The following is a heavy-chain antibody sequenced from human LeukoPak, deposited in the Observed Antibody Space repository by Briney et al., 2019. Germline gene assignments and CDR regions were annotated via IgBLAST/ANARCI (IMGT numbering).Heavy chain of an antibody. V-gene: IGHV4-59*08. CDR2: ISYTGGET. D-gene: IGHD1-14*01. CDR1: GGSINSYY. Sequence: SETLSLTCTVSGGSINSYYWSWIRRPPGKRLEWIGYISYTGGETNYNPSLKSRLTISVDTSKNQFSLMLTSVTAADTAVYYCARQPGGTAAFDIWAQGTMVTVSS. CDR3: ARQPGGTAAFDI. J-gene: IGHJ3*02.